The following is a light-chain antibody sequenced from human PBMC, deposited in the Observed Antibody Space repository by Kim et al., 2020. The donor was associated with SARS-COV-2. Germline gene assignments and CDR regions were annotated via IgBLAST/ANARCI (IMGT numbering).Light chain of an antibody. J-gene: IGKJ1*01. CDR3: QQYSSTWT. Sequence: GDRVTITCRASQSVGTFLAWYQQKPGKAPELLIYWASRLESGVPTRFSGSGSGTDFTLTISSLQSDDFATYYCQQYSSTWTFGQGTKVDIK. V-gene: IGKV1-5*03. CDR2: WAS. CDR1: QSVGTF.